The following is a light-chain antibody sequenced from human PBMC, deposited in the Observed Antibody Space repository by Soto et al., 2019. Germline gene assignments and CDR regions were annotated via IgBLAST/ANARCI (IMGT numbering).Light chain of an antibody. CDR1: SSDVGSYIY. CDR2: TNN. V-gene: IGLV1-47*02. J-gene: IGLJ1*01. Sequence: QSVLTQPASVSGSPGQSIAISCTGTSSDVGSYIYVSWYQHHPGTAPKLLIYTNNQRPSGVPDRFSGSKSGTSASLAISGLRSEDEADYYCASWDGSLSGHVFGTGTKVTVL. CDR3: ASWDGSLSGHV.